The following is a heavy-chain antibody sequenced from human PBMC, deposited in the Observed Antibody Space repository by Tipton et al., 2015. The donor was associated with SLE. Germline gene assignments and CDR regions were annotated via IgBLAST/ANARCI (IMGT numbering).Heavy chain of an antibody. J-gene: IGHJ5*02. CDR1: GGSISSYC. V-gene: IGHV4-4*07. Sequence: LRLSCTVSGGSISSYCWSWIRQPAGKGLEWIGLIYTTGSTNYNPSLKSRVTMSVDTSKSHFSLKLSSVTAADTAVYYCGRDTGWFDPWGQGTLVTVSS. D-gene: IGHD4-11*01. CDR3: GRDTGWFDP. CDR2: IYTTGST.